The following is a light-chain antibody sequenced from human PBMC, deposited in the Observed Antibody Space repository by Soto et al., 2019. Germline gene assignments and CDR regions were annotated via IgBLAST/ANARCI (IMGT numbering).Light chain of an antibody. CDR1: QSVNIY. V-gene: IGKV3-11*01. CDR3: QQRSNWRVT. Sequence: EKVMTQSPATLSVSPGERATLSCRASQSVNIYLAWYQQKPGQAPRLLIYDASNRATGIPARFSGSGSGTDFTLTISSLEPEDIAVYYCQQRSNWRVTFGGGTKVDIK. J-gene: IGKJ4*01. CDR2: DAS.